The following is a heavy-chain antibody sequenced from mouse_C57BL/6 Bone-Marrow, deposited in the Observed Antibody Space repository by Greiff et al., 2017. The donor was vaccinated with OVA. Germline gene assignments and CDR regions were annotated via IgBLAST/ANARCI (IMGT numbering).Heavy chain of an antibody. Sequence: EVQLQQSGAELVRPGASVKLSCTASGFNIQDDYMHWVKQRPEQGLEWIGWIDPENGDTEYASKFQGKATITADTSSTTAYLQLSSLTSEDTAVYYCTTYTLYYYAMDYWGQGTSVTVSS. J-gene: IGHJ4*01. CDR2: IDPENGDT. CDR3: TTYTLYYYAMDY. CDR1: GFNIQDDY. V-gene: IGHV14-4*01.